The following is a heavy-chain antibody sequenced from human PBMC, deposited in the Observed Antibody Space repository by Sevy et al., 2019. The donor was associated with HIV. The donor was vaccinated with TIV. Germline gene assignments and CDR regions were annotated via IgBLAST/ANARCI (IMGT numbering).Heavy chain of an antibody. V-gene: IGHV1-3*01. Sequence: ASVKVSCKTSGYTFDNFDITWVRQAPGQSLEWMGWINVGNGNTRYSQKFQDRFTITRGTSASTAYMELNSLTSEDTAVYYCARDQTAARKGLDYWGQGTLVTVSS. CDR2: INVGNGNT. J-gene: IGHJ4*02. D-gene: IGHD2-15*01. CDR3: ARDQTAARKGLDY. CDR1: GYTFDNFD.